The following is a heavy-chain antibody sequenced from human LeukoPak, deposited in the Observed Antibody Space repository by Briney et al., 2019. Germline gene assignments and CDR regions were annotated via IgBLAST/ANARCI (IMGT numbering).Heavy chain of an antibody. CDR2: INPNSGGT. V-gene: IGHV1-2*02. CDR3: ARDPVDGYSHYDF. Sequence: GASVKVSCKASGYTFTGYYMHWVRQAPGQGLEWMGWINPNSGGTNYAQKFQGRVTVTRDTSISTAYMELTSLTSDDTAIYYCARDPVDGYSHYDFWGQGTLVTVSS. CDR1: GYTFTGYY. J-gene: IGHJ4*02. D-gene: IGHD5-24*01.